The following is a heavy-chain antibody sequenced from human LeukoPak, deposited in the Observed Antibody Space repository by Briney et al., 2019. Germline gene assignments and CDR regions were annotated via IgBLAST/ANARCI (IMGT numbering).Heavy chain of an antibody. D-gene: IGHD4-17*01. CDR2: IIPIFGTA. J-gene: IGHJ1*01. Sequence: ASVKVSCKASGGTFSSYAISWVRQAPGQGLEWMGGIIPIFGTANYAQKFQGSVTITADKSTSTAYMELSSLRSEDTAVYYCASNGDYVPTEYFQHWGQGTLVTVSS. CDR3: ASNGDYVPTEYFQH. CDR1: GGTFSSYA. V-gene: IGHV1-69*06.